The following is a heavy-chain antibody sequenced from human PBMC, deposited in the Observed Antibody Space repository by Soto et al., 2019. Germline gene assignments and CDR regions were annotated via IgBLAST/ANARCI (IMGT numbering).Heavy chain of an antibody. CDR3: ARAYYYDSSGYPFEHKDWFY. CDR2: ISSSSSYI. V-gene: IGHV3-21*02. Sequence: EVQLVESGGGLVQPGGSLRLSCAASGFTFSSYSMNWVRQAPGKGLEWVSSISSSSSYIYYADSVKGRFTISRDNAKNSLYLQMNSLRAEDTAVYYCARAYYYDSSGYPFEHKDWFYWGQGTLVTVSS. J-gene: IGHJ4*02. CDR1: GFTFSSYS. D-gene: IGHD3-22*01.